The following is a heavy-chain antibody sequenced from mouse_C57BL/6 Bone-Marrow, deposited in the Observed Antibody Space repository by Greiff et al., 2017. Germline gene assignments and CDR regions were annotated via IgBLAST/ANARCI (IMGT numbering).Heavy chain of an antibody. CDR3: AVYYSNYWYFDV. J-gene: IGHJ1*03. V-gene: IGHV1-63*01. D-gene: IGHD2-5*01. Sequence: VHLVESGAELVRPGTSVKMSCKASGYTFTNYWIGWAKQRPGHGLEWIGDIYPGGGYTTYNEKFKGKATLTADKSSSTAYMQFSSLTSEDSAIYYCAVYYSNYWYFDVWGTGTTVTVSS. CDR1: GYTFTNYW. CDR2: IYPGGGYT.